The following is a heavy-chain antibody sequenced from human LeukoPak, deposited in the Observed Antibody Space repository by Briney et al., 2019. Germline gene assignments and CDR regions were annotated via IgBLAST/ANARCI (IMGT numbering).Heavy chain of an antibody. CDR2: IYYSGST. V-gene: IGHV4-59*12. J-gene: IGHJ3*02. D-gene: IGHD3-3*01. CDR1: GASISSYY. CDR3: ARERSGFLEWSDAFDI. Sequence: SETLSLTCTVSGASISSYYWSWIRQPPGKGLEWIGYIYYSGSTSYNPSLKSRVTMSVDTSKNQLSLNLSSVTAADTAVYYCARERSGFLEWSDAFDIWGRGTMVTVSS.